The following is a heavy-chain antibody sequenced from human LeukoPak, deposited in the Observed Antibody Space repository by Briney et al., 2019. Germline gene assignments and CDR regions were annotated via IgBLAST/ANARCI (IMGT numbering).Heavy chain of an antibody. Sequence: ASVKVSYKASGYTFTGYYIHWVRQAPGQGLEWMGWINPNSGGTYYAQKFPGRVTMTSDTSISTAYMELSRLRSDDTAVYYCARDLYGGTSATFDYWGQGTLVTVSS. CDR2: INPNSGGT. CDR1: GYTFTGYY. CDR3: ARDLYGGTSATFDY. V-gene: IGHV1-2*02. D-gene: IGHD4-23*01. J-gene: IGHJ4*02.